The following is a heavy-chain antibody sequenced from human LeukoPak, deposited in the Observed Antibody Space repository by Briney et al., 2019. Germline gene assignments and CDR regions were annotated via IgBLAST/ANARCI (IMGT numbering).Heavy chain of an antibody. D-gene: IGHD5-18*01. V-gene: IGHV4-59*08. J-gene: IGHJ4*02. CDR1: GGPISSYY. CDR3: ARQRGYSYGYDY. CDR2: IYYSGST. Sequence: SETLTLTCTVPGGPISSYYWSWIRQPPGKGLEWIGYIYYSGSTNYNPSLKSRVTISVDTSKNQFSLKLSSVPAADTAVYYCARQRGYSYGYDYWGRGTLVTVSS.